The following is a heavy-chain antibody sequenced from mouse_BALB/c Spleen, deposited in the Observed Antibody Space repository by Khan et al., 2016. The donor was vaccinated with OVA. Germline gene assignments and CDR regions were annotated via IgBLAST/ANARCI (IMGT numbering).Heavy chain of an antibody. V-gene: IGHV3-2*02. CDR1: GYSITSDYA. Sequence: EVQLQESGPGLVKPSQSLSLTCTVTGYSITSDYAWNWLRQFPGNKLEWMGYITYSGSTSYNPSLKSRISITRDTSKNQFFLQLNSVTTEDTATYFCARRSGWGAGTTVTVSS. CDR3: ARRSG. CDR2: ITYSGST. J-gene: IGHJ1*01. D-gene: IGHD1-3*01.